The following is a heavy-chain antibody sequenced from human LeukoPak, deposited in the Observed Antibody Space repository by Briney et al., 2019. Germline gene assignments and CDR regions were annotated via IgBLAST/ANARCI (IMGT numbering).Heavy chain of an antibody. CDR3: ASRTDYYDTSGPAFDI. J-gene: IGHJ3*02. CDR1: GGSISTSNYY. Sequence: SETLSLTCTVSGGSISTSNYYWGWIRQPQGKGLEWIGNIFYSGSTYYSPSLKSRVTISLDTSRNQFSLNLNSVTAADTAVYYCASRTDYYDTSGPAFDIWGQGTMVTVSS. V-gene: IGHV4-39*07. CDR2: IFYSGST. D-gene: IGHD3-22*01.